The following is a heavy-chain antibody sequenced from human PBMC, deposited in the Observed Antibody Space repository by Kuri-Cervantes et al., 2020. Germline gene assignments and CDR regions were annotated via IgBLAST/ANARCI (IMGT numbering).Heavy chain of an antibody. V-gene: IGHV3-23*01. Sequence: GESLKISCEASGFTFSSYAMSWVRQAPGKGLEWVSAISVSGGSTYYADSVKGRFTISRDNSKNTLYLQMNSLRAEDTAIYYCAKDWCFHYYDSSGYYFDYWGQGTLVTVSS. CDR3: AKDWCFHYYDSSGYYFDY. D-gene: IGHD3-22*01. CDR2: ISVSGGST. CDR1: GFTFSSYA. J-gene: IGHJ4*02.